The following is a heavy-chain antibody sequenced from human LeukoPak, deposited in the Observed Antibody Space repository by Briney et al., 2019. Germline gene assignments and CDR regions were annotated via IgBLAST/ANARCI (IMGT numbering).Heavy chain of an antibody. J-gene: IGHJ4*02. CDR2: INPDSGGT. V-gene: IGHV1-2*02. D-gene: IGHD2-2*01. CDR3: ARASSLRY. Sequence: ASVKVSCKASGGTFSSYAISWVRQAPGQGLEWMRWINPDSGGTKYAQKFQGRVTMTRDTSISTAYMEVSRLTSDDTAIYYCARASSLRYWGQGTLVTVSS. CDR1: GGTFSSYA.